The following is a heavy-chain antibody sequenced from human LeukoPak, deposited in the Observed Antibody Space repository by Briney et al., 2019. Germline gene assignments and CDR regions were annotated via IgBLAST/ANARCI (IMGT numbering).Heavy chain of an antibody. CDR3: ARMTYYYDSSGYESYYYYYYYMDV. D-gene: IGHD3-22*01. J-gene: IGHJ6*03. Sequence: GGSLRLSCAASGFTFSSYSMNWVRQAPGKGLEWVSSISSSSSYIYYADSVKGRFTISRDNAKNSLYLQMNRLRAEDTAVYYCARMTYYYDSSGYESYYYYYYYMDVWGKGTTVTVSS. CDR2: ISSSSSYI. V-gene: IGHV3-21*01. CDR1: GFTFSSYS.